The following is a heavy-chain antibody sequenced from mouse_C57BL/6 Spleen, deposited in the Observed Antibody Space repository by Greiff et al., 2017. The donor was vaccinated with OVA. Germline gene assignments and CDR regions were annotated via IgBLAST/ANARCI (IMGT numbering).Heavy chain of an antibody. CDR3: TRWSQFITTVVATDY. V-gene: IGHV1-15*01. J-gene: IGHJ2*01. CDR1: GYTFTDYE. Sequence: QVQLQQSGAELVRPGASVTLSCKASGYTFTDYEMHWVKQTPVHGLEWIGAIDPETGGTAYNQKCKGKAILTADKSSSSAYMELRSLTSEDSAVYYCTRWSQFITTVVATDYWGQGTTLTVSA. CDR2: IDPETGGT. D-gene: IGHD1-1*01.